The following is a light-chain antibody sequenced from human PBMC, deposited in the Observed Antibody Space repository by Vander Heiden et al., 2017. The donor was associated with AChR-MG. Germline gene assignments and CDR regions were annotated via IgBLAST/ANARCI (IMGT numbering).Light chain of an antibody. Sequence: EIVMTQSPAPLSVSPGERATLSCRASQSVSSNLAWYQQKPGQAPRLLSYGASTRATGIPARFSGSGSGTEFTLTISSLQSEDFAVYYCQQYKNGPHALTFPCGAKVEI. CDR2: GAS. CDR1: QSVSSN. CDR3: QQYKNGPHALT. J-gene: IGKJ4*01. V-gene: IGKV3-15*01.